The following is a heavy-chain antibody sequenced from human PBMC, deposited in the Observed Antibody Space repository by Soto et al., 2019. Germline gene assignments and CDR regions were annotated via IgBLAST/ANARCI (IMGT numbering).Heavy chain of an antibody. CDR3: ARVQGYSSSSDYYYYGMDV. CDR2: INHSGST. Sequence: PPETLSLTCAVYGGSFSGYYWSWIRQPPGKGLEWIGEINHSGSTNYNPSLKSRVTISVDTSKNQFSLKLSSVTAADTAVYYCARVQGYSSSSDYYYYGMDVWGQGTTVTVSS. CDR1: GGSFSGYY. D-gene: IGHD6-13*01. V-gene: IGHV4-34*01. J-gene: IGHJ6*02.